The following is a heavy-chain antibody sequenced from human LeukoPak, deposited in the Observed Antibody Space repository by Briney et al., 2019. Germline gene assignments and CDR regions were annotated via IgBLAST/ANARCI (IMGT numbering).Heavy chain of an antibody. CDR2: IGTAGDT. V-gene: IGHV3-13*01. CDR3: ARARQWNYFDY. D-gene: IGHD6-19*01. Sequence: GGSLRLSCAASGFTFSSYDMHWVRRATGKGLEWVSAIGTAGDTYYPGSVKGRFTISRENAKNSLYLQMNSLRAGDTAVYYCARARQWNYFDYWGQGTLVTVSS. CDR1: GFTFSSYD. J-gene: IGHJ4*02.